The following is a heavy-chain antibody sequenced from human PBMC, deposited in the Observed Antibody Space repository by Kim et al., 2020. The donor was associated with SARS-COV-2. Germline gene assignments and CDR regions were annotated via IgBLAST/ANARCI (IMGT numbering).Heavy chain of an antibody. J-gene: IGHJ4*02. V-gene: IGHV3-30*18. CDR2: ISYDGSNK. D-gene: IGHD2-21*01. CDR1: GFTFSSYG. CDR3: AKEAPYCGGDCYEGVGWVDY. Sequence: GGSLRLSCAASGFTFSSYGMHWVRQAPGKGLEWVAVISYDGSNKYYADSVKGRFTISRDNSKNTLYLQMNSLRAEDTAVYYCAKEAPYCGGDCYEGVGWVDYWGQGTLVTVSS.